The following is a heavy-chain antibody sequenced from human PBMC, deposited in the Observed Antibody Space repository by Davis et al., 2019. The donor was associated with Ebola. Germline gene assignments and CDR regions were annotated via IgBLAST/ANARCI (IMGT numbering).Heavy chain of an antibody. CDR2: ISGSGGST. V-gene: IGHV3-23*01. Sequence: GESLKISCAASGFTFSSYSMNWVRQAPGKGLEWVSAISGSGGSTYYADSVKGRFTISRDNSKNTLYLQMNSLRAEDTAVYYCVASVPAATRWGQGTLVTVSS. D-gene: IGHD2-2*01. CDR1: GFTFSSYS. CDR3: VASVPAATR. J-gene: IGHJ4*02.